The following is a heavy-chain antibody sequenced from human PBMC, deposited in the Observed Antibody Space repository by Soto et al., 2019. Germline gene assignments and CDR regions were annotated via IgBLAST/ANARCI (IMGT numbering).Heavy chain of an antibody. CDR3: ARDPRYCSGGSCSDLDY. D-gene: IGHD2-15*01. CDR1: GYTFTSYA. Sequence: QVQLVQSGAEVKKPGASVKVSCKASGYTFTSYAMHWVRQAPGQRLEWMGWINACNGNTKYSQKFQDRVTIARATSASTAYMELSSLKSEDTAVYYCARDPRYCSGGSCSDLDYWGQGTLVTVSS. CDR2: INACNGNT. J-gene: IGHJ4*02. V-gene: IGHV1-3*01.